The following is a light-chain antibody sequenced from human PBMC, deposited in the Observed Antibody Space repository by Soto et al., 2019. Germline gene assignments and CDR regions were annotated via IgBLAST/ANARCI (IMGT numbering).Light chain of an antibody. Sequence: EIVLTQSPATLSLSPGERATLSCRASQSVGSYLAWYQQKPGQAPRLLLFDASNRATGIPARFSGSGYGTDFTRSISRLEPEDFAAYYCQQRSSWPLRTVGQGTEVEIQ. V-gene: IGKV3-11*01. CDR3: QQRSSWPLRT. CDR2: DAS. CDR1: QSVGSY. J-gene: IGKJ1*01.